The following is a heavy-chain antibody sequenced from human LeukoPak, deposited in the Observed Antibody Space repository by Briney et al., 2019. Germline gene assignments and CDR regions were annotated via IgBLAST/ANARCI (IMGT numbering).Heavy chain of an antibody. CDR3: AKDVTGTGAFDI. CDR2: ITWNSGTI. D-gene: IGHD1-7*01. J-gene: IGHJ3*02. CDR1: GFTFDDYA. V-gene: IGHV3-9*01. Sequence: GRSLRLSCAASGFTFDDYAMHWVRQGPGKGLEWVSGITWNSGTIGYADSVKGRFTISRDNAKNSLYLQMNSLRAEDTALYYCAKDVTGTGAFDIWGQGTKVTVSS.